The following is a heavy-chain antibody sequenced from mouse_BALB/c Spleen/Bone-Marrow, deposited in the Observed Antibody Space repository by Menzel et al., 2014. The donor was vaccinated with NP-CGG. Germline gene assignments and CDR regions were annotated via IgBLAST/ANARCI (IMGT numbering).Heavy chain of an antibody. CDR3: ANYWYGRYFDG. D-gene: IGHD2-14*01. CDR2: IDPANGNT. CDR1: GFNIKDTY. J-gene: IGHJ1*01. V-gene: IGHV14-3*02. Sequence: EVQLQQSGAELVKPGASVKLSCTASGFNIKDTYMHWVKQRPKQGLEWIGRIDPANGNTRYDPKFQGKATITADTSSNTAYLQLSSLTSEDTAVYYCANYWYGRYFDGWGAGTTVTVSS.